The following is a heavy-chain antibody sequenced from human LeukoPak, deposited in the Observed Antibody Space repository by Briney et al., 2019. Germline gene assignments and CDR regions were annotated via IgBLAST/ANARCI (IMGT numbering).Heavy chain of an antibody. CDR1: GYTFTGYY. Sequence: SDKVSSKASGYTFTGYYMHWVPQAPGQGLEWMGWINPNSGGTNYAQKFQSRVTMTRDTSISAAYMELSRLRSHDTAVYYCARGGYGDYDRFDYWGQGTLVTVSS. V-gene: IGHV1-2*02. D-gene: IGHD4-17*01. CDR3: ARGGYGDYDRFDY. CDR2: INPNSGGT. J-gene: IGHJ4*02.